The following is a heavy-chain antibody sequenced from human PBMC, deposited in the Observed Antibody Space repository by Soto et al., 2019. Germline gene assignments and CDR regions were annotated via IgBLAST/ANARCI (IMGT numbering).Heavy chain of an antibody. CDR3: ARVRSGGSCQFCYYYYYMDV. J-gene: IGHJ6*03. CDR2: ISAYNGNT. V-gene: IGHV1-18*01. Sequence: ASVRVSCRASGYTCTSYGISWVREAPGQRLEWMGRISAYNGNTNYAQTLQGRVTMTTDTSTSTAYMELRSLRSDDTAVYYCARVRSGGSCQFCYYYYYMDVWGKGTTVPVSS. D-gene: IGHD2-15*01. CDR1: GYTCTSYG.